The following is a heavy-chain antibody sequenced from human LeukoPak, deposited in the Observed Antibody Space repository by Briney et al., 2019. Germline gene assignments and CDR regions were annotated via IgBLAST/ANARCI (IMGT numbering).Heavy chain of an antibody. Sequence: KSSETLSLTCTVPGRSITYYYWSWIRQPPGKGLEWIGYIYYTGTTNYNPSLKSRVTISLDTSNNQFSLELSSVTAADTAVYYCATGRVYYGSEYWGQGTLVTVSS. CDR2: IYYTGTT. J-gene: IGHJ4*02. D-gene: IGHD3-10*01. CDR1: GRSITYYY. V-gene: IGHV4-59*03. CDR3: ATGRVYYGSEY.